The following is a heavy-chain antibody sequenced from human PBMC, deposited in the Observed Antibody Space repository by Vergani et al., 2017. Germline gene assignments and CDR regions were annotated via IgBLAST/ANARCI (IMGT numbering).Heavy chain of an antibody. CDR3: ASPDQSGSYDLTL. CDR1: GGTFSSYT. Sequence: QVQLVQSGAEVKKPGSSVKVSCKASGGTFSSYTISWVRQAPGQGLEWMGRIIPILGIANYAQKFQGRVTITADKSTRTAYMKLSSLRSEDTAVYYCASPDQSGSYDLTLWGQGTLVTVSS. V-gene: IGHV1-69*02. J-gene: IGHJ4*02. D-gene: IGHD1-26*01. CDR2: IIPILGIA.